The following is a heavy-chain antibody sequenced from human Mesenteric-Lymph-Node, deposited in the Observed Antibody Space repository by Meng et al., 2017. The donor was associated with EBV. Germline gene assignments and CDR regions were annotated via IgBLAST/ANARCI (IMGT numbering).Heavy chain of an antibody. Sequence: QVQLVQSGGGLVKPGGALRLSCAAAGFSFSDCHMNWIRQAPGKGVGWLSYISGNGGTIYYADSVKGRFTISRDNAKSLLYLRMNSLRVEDTAVYYCAVNIVGDGWFEHWGQGTLVTVYS. CDR1: GFSFSDCH. D-gene: IGHD2-21*01. CDR3: AVNIVGDGWFEH. CDR2: ISGNGGTI. V-gene: IGHV3-11*01. J-gene: IGHJ5*02.